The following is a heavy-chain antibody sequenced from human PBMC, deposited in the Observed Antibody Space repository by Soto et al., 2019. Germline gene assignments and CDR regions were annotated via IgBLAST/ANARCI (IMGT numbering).Heavy chain of an antibody. D-gene: IGHD3-10*01. J-gene: IGHJ1*01. Sequence: QVQLQESGPGLVKPSQTLSFTCTVSGGSISSGDYYWSWIRQPPWKGLEWIGYIYYSGSTYYNPSLKTRVTISLDTSKNQFSLKLSSVTAADTASYFCAIVITMIRGVIIQYLLHWGQGILVIVSS. CDR3: AIVITMIRGVIIQYLLH. V-gene: IGHV4-30-4*01. CDR1: GGSISSGDYY. CDR2: IYYSGST.